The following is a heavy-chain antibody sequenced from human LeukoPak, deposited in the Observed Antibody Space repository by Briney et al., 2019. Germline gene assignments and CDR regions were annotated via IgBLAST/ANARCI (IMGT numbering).Heavy chain of an antibody. J-gene: IGHJ4*02. Sequence: SETLSLTCTVSGGSISSGGYYWSWIRQPPGKGLEWIGYIYHSGSTYYNPSLKSRVAISVDRSKNQFSLKLSSVTAADTAVYYCARGAKLWFGELDYPYYFDYWGQGTLVTVSS. D-gene: IGHD3-10*01. CDR2: IYHSGST. V-gene: IGHV4-30-2*01. CDR1: GGSISSGGYY. CDR3: ARGAKLWFGELDYPYYFDY.